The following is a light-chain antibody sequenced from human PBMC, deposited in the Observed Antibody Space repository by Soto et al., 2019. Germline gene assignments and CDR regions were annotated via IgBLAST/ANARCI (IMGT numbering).Light chain of an antibody. CDR1: SSNIGAGYD. V-gene: IGLV1-40*01. J-gene: IGLJ1*01. CDR3: QSYDTGLSGSRV. Sequence: QSVLTQPPSVSGAPGQTVTISCTGSSSNIGAGYDVHWYQQLPGTAPKLLIYGNKNRPPGVPDRFSGSRSDTSASLAITGLQADDEADYYCQSYDTGLSGSRVFGSGTKVTLL. CDR2: GNK.